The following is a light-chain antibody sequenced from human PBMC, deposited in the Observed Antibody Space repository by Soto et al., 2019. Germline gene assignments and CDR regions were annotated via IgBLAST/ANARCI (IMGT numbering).Light chain of an antibody. Sequence: DIQMTQSPSTLSASVGDRVTITCRASQSISSWLAWYQQKPGKAPKLLIYDASSLESGVPSRFSDSGSGTEYTLTIRSLQPDDFATYYCQQYNSYPYTFGQGTKLEIK. CDR2: DAS. J-gene: IGKJ2*01. CDR1: QSISSW. CDR3: QQYNSYPYT. V-gene: IGKV1-5*01.